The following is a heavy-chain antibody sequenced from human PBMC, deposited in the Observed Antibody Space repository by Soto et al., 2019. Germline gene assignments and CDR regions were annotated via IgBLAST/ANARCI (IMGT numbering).Heavy chain of an antibody. CDR2: ASPSGGST. V-gene: IGHV3-23*01. J-gene: IGHJ5*01. CDR3: VKEPDP. CDR1: GLILSTYS. Sequence: GGSLRLSCEASGLILSTYSMTWVRQAPGKGLEWVAAASPSGGSTYYADSLKGRLTISRDNSNKTVFLHMNNLSADDTGVYYRVKEPDPWGQGILVTVSS.